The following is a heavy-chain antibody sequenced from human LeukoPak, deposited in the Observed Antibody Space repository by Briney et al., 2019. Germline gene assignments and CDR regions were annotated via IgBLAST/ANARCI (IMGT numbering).Heavy chain of an antibody. V-gene: IGHV4-30-2*01. D-gene: IGHD6-13*01. CDR2: IYHSGST. CDR3: ARDGSSGMDV. J-gene: IGHJ6*02. CDR1: GGSISSGGYS. Sequence: SQTLSLTCAVSGGSISSGGYSWSWIRQPPGKGLEWIGYIYHSGSTYYNPSLKSRVTISVDRSKNQFPLKLSSVTAADTAVYYCARDGSSGMDVWGQGTTVTVSS.